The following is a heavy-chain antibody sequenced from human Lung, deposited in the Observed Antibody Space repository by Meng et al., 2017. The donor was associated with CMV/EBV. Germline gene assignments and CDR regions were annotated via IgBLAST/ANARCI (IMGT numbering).Heavy chain of an antibody. CDR3: ARVGGCSGGGCYHRLFDY. V-gene: IGHV4-30-4*01. Sequence: VQLQGSGPGLVNPSQTLSLTCTVSGGSISSGDYYWSWIRQPPGKGLEWIGYIYYTGSTYYNPSLKSRVIISVDTSKNQFSLKLSSVTAADTAVYYCARVGGCSGGGCYHRLFDYWGQGTLVTVSS. D-gene: IGHD2-15*01. CDR2: IYYTGST. CDR1: GGSISSGDYY. J-gene: IGHJ4*02.